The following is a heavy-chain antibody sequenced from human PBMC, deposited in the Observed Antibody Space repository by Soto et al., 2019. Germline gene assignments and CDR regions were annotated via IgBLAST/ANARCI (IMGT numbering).Heavy chain of an antibody. CDR3: ARDRGGSYGAFYI. CDR1: GFTFSSYS. J-gene: IGHJ3*02. Sequence: EVLLVESGGGLVKPGGSLRLSCAASGFTFSSYSMNWVRQAPGKGLDWVSSISSSSSYIYYEDSVKGRFTISRDHAKNSMYLQRTSLRAEATAVYYCARDRGGSYGAFYICGQGTMVTVAS. D-gene: IGHD1-26*01. CDR2: ISSSSSYI. V-gene: IGHV3-21*01.